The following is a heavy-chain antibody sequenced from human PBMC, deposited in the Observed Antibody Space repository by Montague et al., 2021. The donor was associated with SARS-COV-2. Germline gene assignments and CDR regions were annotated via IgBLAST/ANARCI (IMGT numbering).Heavy chain of an antibody. CDR1: GDSISHSRYY. D-gene: IGHD6-19*01. CDR2: IYYSGRT. CDR3: ARVRQRLVPFDY. J-gene: IGHJ4*02. V-gene: IGHV4-39*07. Sequence: SETLSLTCTVSGDSISHSRYYRGWMRQPPGKGLEWIGCIYYSGRTYYNPSLKSRVTISVDTSKNQVSLKLNSVTAADTTVYYCARVRQRLVPFDYWGQGTLFTVSS.